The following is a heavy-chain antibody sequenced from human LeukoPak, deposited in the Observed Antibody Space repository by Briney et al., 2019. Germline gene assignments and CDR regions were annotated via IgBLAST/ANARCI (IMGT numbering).Heavy chain of an antibody. CDR3: AKKHSYGQYYFDY. Sequence: HTGGSLRLSCAASGFTFRRYWMSWVRQAPGKGLEWVANIKQDGSEKDYVDSVKGRFTISRDNVKNSLYLQMNSQRAENTAVYYCAKKHSYGQYYFDYWGQGTLVTVSS. D-gene: IGHD5-18*01. J-gene: IGHJ4*02. CDR1: GFTFRRYW. CDR2: IKQDGSEK. V-gene: IGHV3-7*01.